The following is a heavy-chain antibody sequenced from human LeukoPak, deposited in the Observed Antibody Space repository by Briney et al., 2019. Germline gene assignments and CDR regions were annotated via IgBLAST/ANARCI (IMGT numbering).Heavy chain of an antibody. D-gene: IGHD6-13*01. Sequence: ASVNVSCKAPGYTFTSHYMHWVRQAPGLELECMGIINPSGGGTRYAQKFQGRVTMTRDTPTSTVYIELSSLISEDTAVYYCARDREAAAGSLPDYWGQGTLVIVSS. J-gene: IGHJ4*02. V-gene: IGHV1-46*01. CDR3: ARDREAAAGSLPDY. CDR1: GYTFTSHY. CDR2: INPSGGGT.